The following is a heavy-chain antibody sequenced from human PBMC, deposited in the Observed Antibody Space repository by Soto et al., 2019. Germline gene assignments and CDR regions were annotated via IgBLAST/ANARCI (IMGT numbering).Heavy chain of an antibody. CDR2: ISWDGGST. V-gene: IGHV3-43*01. J-gene: IGHJ6*02. CDR3: AKGATGRTPYYYYGIDV. Sequence: EVQLVESGGVVVQPGGSLRLSCAASGFTFDDYTMHWVRQAPGKGLEWVSLISWDGGSTYYADSVKGRFTISRDNSKNSLYLQMNSLRTEDTALYYCAKGATGRTPYYYYGIDVWGQGTTVTVSS. CDR1: GFTFDDYT. D-gene: IGHD1-1*01.